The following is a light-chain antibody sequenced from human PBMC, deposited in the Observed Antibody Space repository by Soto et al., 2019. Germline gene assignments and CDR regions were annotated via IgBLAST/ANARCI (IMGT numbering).Light chain of an antibody. CDR1: QSIGSW. V-gene: IGKV1-5*03. J-gene: IGKJ1*01. CDR3: QQLTDWPPQWT. Sequence: DIQMTQSPSTLSASVGDGVTITCRASQSIGSWLAWYQQKPGKAPKLLIYKATNLQSGVPSRFSGSGSGTDFSLTISSLEPEDFAVYYCQQLTDWPPQWTFGQGTKVEIK. CDR2: KAT.